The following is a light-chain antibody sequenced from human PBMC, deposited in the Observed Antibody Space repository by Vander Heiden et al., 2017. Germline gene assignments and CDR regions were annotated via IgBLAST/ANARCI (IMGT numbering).Light chain of an antibody. CDR1: QGISSY. Sequence: AIRMTQSPSLLSASTGDRVTSSCRMSQGISSYLAWYQQKPGKAPELLIYAASTSQSAVPSRFSGSGSGIDFTLSILCLQSEAFATYYCRYNYSFPLTFGQGTKVEIK. V-gene: IGKV1D-8*02. J-gene: IGKJ1*01. CDR2: AAS. CDR3: RYNYSFPLT.